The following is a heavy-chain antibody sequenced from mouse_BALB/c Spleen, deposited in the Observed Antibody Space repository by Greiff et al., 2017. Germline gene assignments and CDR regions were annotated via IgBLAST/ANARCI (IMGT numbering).Heavy chain of an antibody. CDR2: ISSGSSTI. D-gene: IGHD1-1*01. CDR1: GFTFSSFG. V-gene: IGHV5-17*02. Sequence: EVQRVESGGGLVQPGGSRKLSCAASGFTFSSFGMHWVRQAPEKGLEWVAYISSGSSTIYYADTVKGRFTISRDNPKNTLFLQMTSLRSEDTAMYYCARGATVVATPFDYWGQGTTLTVAS. CDR3: ARGATVVATPFDY. J-gene: IGHJ2*01.